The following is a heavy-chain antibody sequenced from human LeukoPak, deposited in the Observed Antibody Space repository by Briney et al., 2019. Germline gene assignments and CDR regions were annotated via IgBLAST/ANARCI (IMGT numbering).Heavy chain of an antibody. CDR2: INHSGST. V-gene: IGHV4-39*07. D-gene: IGHD4-23*01. CDR1: GGSISSSSYY. Sequence: SETLSLTCTVSGGSISSSSYYWNWIRQPPGKGLEWIGEINHSGSTNYNPSLRSRVTISVDTSKNQFSLKVNSVTAADTAVYYCATRPTPPYYYYYMDVWGKGTTVTVSS. CDR3: ATRPTPPYYYYYMDV. J-gene: IGHJ6*03.